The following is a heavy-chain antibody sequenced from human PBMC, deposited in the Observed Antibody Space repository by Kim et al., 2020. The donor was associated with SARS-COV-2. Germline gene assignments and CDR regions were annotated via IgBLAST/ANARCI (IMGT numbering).Heavy chain of an antibody. CDR3: ARTSLRWQIPNWFDP. J-gene: IGHJ5*02. V-gene: IGHV1-69*13. CDR1: GGTFSSYA. Sequence: SVKVSCKASGGTFSSYAISWVRQAPGQGLEWMGGIIPIFGTANYAQKFQGRVTITADESTSTAYMELSSLRSEDTAVYYCARTSLRWQIPNWFDPWGQGTLVTVSS. D-gene: IGHD2-21*01. CDR2: IIPIFGTA.